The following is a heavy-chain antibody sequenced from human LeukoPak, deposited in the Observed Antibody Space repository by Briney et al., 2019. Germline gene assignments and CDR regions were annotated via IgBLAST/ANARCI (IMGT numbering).Heavy chain of an antibody. J-gene: IGHJ4*02. CDR3: ARDPVPTL. CDR1: GFTFSTFA. V-gene: IGHV3-23*01. CDR2: IFPSGGEI. Sequence: GGSLRLSCAASGFTFSTFAMIWVRQPPGKGLEWVSSIFPSGGEIHYADSVRGRFTISRDNSKSTLSLQMNSLRAEDTALYYCARDPVPTLWGQGTLVIVSS.